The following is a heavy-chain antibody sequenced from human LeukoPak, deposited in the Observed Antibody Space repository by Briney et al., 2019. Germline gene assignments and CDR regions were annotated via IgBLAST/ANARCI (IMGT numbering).Heavy chain of an antibody. J-gene: IGHJ4*02. CDR2: INHSGST. Sequence: PSETLSLTCAVYGGSFSGYYWSWIRQPPGKGLEWIGEINHSGSTNYNPSLKSRVTISVDTSKNQFSLKLSSVTAADTAVYYCVRSFCSGGSCYLYYFDYWGQGTLVTVSS. CDR3: VRSFCSGGSCYLYYFDY. V-gene: IGHV4-34*01. CDR1: GGSFSGYY. D-gene: IGHD2-15*01.